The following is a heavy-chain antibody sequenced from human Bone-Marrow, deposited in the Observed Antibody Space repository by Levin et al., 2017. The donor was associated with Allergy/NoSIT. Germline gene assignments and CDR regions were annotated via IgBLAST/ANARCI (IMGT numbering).Heavy chain of an antibody. V-gene: IGHV4-34*01. CDR3: ARCGDGWELLRGVVGQRVGGYFDY. Sequence: PSETLSLTCAVYGGSFSGYYWSWIRQPPGKGLEWIGEINHSGSTNYNPSLKSRVTISVDTSKNQFSLKLSSVTAADTAVYYCARCGDGWELLRGVVGQRVGGYFDYWGQGTLVTVSS. J-gene: IGHJ4*02. CDR2: INHSGST. D-gene: IGHD1-26*01. CDR1: GGSFSGYY.